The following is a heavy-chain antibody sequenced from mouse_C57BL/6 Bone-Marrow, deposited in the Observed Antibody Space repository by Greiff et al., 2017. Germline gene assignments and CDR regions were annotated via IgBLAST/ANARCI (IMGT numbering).Heavy chain of an antibody. Sequence: QVQLKQPGAELVKPGASVKLSCKASGYTFTSYWMHWVKQRPGRGLEWIGRIDPNSGGTKYNEKFKSKATLTVDKPSSTAYMQLSSLTSEDSAVYYCARSYYGSSSWYFDYWGQGTTLTVSS. CDR1: GYTFTSYW. CDR2: IDPNSGGT. V-gene: IGHV1-72*01. D-gene: IGHD1-1*01. J-gene: IGHJ2*01. CDR3: ARSYYGSSSWYFDY.